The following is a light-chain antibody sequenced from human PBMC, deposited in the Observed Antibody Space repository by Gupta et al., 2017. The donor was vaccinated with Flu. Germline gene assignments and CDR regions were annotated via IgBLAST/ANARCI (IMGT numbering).Light chain of an antibody. CDR3: SSYAGSYPTV. J-gene: IGLJ3*02. CDR1: SSDVGGYNY. CDR2: DVS. Sequence: QSALTQPRSVSGSPGQSVTISCTGTSSDVGGYNYVSWYQQHPGKAPKLIIYDVSERPSGVPDRFSGSKSGTTASLTISGLQAEDEADYYCSSYAGSYPTVFGGGTKLTVL. V-gene: IGLV2-11*01.